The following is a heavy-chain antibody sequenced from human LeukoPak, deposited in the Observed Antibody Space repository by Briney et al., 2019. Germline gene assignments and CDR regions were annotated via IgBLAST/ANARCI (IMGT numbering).Heavy chain of an antibody. V-gene: IGHV4-38-2*01. D-gene: IGHD3-16*01. Sequence: PSETLSLTCAVSGYSISSGDYWGWIRQPPGKGLEWIGSIYHSGSTYYNPSLKSRVTISVDRSKNQFSLKLSSVPAADTAVYYCARGGYYYYYMDVWGKGTTVTVSS. J-gene: IGHJ6*03. CDR1: GYSISSGDY. CDR3: ARGGYYYYYMDV. CDR2: IYHSGST.